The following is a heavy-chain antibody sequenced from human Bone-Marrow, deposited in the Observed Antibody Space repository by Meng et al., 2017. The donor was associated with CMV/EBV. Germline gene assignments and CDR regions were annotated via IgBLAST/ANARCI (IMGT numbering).Heavy chain of an antibody. D-gene: IGHD2-2*02. J-gene: IGHJ4*02. CDR1: GFTFSSYA. Sequence: GGSLRLSCAASGFTFSSYAMSWVRQAPGKGLEWVSAISGSGGSTYYADSVKGRFTISRDNSKNTLYLQMNSLRAEDTAVYYCAKVRYQLLYGGRYFDYWGQGTLVTVSS. V-gene: IGHV3-23*01. CDR3: AKVRYQLLYGGRYFDY. CDR2: ISGSGGST.